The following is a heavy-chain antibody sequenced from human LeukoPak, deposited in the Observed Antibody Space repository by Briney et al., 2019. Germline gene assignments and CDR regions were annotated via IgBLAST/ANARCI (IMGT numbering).Heavy chain of an antibody. D-gene: IGHD3-10*01. V-gene: IGHV4-30-2*01. CDR1: GGSISSGGYS. CDR2: IYHSGST. Sequence: SQTLSLTCAVFGGSISSGGYSWSWIRQPPGKGLEWIGYIYHSGSTYYNPSLKSRVTISVDRSKNQISLKLSSVTAADTAVYYCARAWFGELRFDYWGQGTLVTVSS. CDR3: ARAWFGELRFDY. J-gene: IGHJ4*02.